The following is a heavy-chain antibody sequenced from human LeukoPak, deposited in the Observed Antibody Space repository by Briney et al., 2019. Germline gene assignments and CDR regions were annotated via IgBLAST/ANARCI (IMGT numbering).Heavy chain of an antibody. J-gene: IGHJ6*02. D-gene: IGHD3-10*01. CDR3: ARDRVVRGVRGDGYYYYGMDV. CDR2: IYHSGST. CDR1: GGSISSGGYS. Sequence: SQTLSLTCAVSGGSISSGGYSWSWIRQPPGKGLEWIGYIYHSGSTYYNPSLKSRVTISVDRSKNQFSLKLSSVTAADTAVYYCARDRVVRGVRGDGYYYYGMDVWGQGTTVTVSS. V-gene: IGHV4-30-2*01.